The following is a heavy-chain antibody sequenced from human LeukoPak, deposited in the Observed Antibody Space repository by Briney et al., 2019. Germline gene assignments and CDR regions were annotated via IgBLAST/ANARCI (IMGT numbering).Heavy chain of an antibody. CDR3: ATIVLYADDTAYFDY. V-gene: IGHV1-2*02. Sequence: ASVKVSCKASGYTFTGYYMHWVRQAPGQGLEWMGWINPNSGGTNYAQKFQGRVTMTRDTTTSTAYMELSRLRSDDTAVYYCATIVLYADDTAYFDYWGQGTLVTVSS. J-gene: IGHJ4*02. CDR2: INPNSGGT. CDR1: GYTFTGYY. D-gene: IGHD2/OR15-2a*01.